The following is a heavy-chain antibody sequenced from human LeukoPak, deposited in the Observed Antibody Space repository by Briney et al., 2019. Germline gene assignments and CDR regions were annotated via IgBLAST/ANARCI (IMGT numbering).Heavy chain of an antibody. J-gene: IGHJ4*02. CDR2: IYTSGTT. Sequence: SGGSLRLSCAASGFTVSSNYMTWVRQAPGQGLEWVSSIYTSGTTYFADSVKGRFTISRDNSKNTLYLQMNSLRVGDTAVYYCARDRPIDYWGQGTLVAVSS. CDR3: ARDRPIDY. CDR1: GFTVSSNY. V-gene: IGHV3-66*01.